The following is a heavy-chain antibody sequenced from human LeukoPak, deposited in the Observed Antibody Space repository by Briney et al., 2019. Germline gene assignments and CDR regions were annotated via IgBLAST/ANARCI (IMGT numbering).Heavy chain of an antibody. CDR1: GFSVSNNY. CDR3: ARDGRYCIITSCYGYYGMDV. V-gene: IGHV3-53*04. J-gene: IGHJ6*02. Sequence: GGSLRLSCAASGFSVSNNYMSWVRQAPGKGLEWVSVIYSGGSTHYADSVKGRFTISRQNSKNTLDLQMNSLRLEDTAVYYCARDGRYCIITSCYGYYGMDVWGQGTTVTVTS. D-gene: IGHD2-2*01. CDR2: IYSGGST.